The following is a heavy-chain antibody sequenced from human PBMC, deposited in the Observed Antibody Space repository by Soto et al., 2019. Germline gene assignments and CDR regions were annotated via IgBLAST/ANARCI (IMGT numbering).Heavy chain of an antibody. CDR2: ISNRGDT. J-gene: IGHJ3*02. CDR1: GFIVSDTY. Sequence: EVQLVESGGGLVQPGGSLRLSCTASGFIVSDTYVNWVRQAPGKGLEWVSVISNRGDTHYADSVRGRFSLSRDISDNTFHLQMNDLRVEDTAVYYCAREPRYCRGGSCSITRNAYDIWGQGAMVTVSS. D-gene: IGHD2-15*01. CDR3: AREPRYCRGGSCSITRNAYDI. V-gene: IGHV3-66*01.